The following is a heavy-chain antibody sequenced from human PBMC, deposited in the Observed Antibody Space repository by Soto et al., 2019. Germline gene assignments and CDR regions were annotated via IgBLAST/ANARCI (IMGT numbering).Heavy chain of an antibody. Sequence: GGSLRLCCAASGFTFSSYSMNWVRQAPGKGLEWVAVIWYDGSNKYYADSVKGRFTISRDNSKNTLYLQMNSLRAGDTAVYYCARAHYTPPYYYYYGMDVWGQGTTVTVSS. J-gene: IGHJ6*02. V-gene: IGHV3-33*08. CDR3: ARAHYTPPYYYYYGMDV. CDR1: GFTFSSYS. D-gene: IGHD2-2*02. CDR2: IWYDGSNK.